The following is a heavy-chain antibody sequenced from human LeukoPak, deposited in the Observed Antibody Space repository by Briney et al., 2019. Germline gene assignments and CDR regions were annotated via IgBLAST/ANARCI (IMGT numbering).Heavy chain of an antibody. D-gene: IGHD6-19*01. CDR1: GGSISSYY. CDR2: IYYRGST. CDR3: ARLRSDSSGWYYFDY. Sequence: SETLSLTCTVSGGSISSYYWSWIRQPPGKGLEWIGYIYYRGSTNYNPSLKSRVTISVDTSKNQFSLKLSSVTAADTAVYYCARLRSDSSGWYYFDYWGQGTLVTVSS. V-gene: IGHV4-59*08. J-gene: IGHJ4*02.